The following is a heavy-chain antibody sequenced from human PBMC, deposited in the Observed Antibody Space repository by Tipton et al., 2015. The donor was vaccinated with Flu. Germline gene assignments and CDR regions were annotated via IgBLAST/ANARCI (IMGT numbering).Heavy chain of an antibody. D-gene: IGHD6-19*01. CDR1: GGSISSSSYY. V-gene: IGHV4-39*01. Sequence: LRLSCTVSGGSISSSSYYWGWIRQPPGKGLEWIGSIYYSGSTYYNPSLKSRVTISVDTSKNQFSLKLSSVTAADTAVYYCASNGYSSGWPQRWYFDLWGRGTLVTVSS. J-gene: IGHJ2*01. CDR3: ASNGYSSGWPQRWYFDL. CDR2: IYYSGST.